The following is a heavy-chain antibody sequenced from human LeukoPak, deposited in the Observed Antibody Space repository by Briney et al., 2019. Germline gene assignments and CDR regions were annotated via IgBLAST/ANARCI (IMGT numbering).Heavy chain of an antibody. V-gene: IGHV3-23*01. J-gene: IGHJ4*02. D-gene: IGHD3-16*02. CDR2: ISGSGGST. CDR1: GFTFSTYW. CDR3: AKERVWGSYRPIDY. Sequence: GGSLRLSCTASGFTFSTYWMSWVRQAPGKGLEWVSAISGSGGSTYYADSVKGRFTISRDNSKNTLYLQMNSLRAEDTAVYYCAKERVWGSYRPIDYWGQGTLVTVSS.